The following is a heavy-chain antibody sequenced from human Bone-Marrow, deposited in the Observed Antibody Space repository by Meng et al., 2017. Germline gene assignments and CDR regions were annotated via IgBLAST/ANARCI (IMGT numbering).Heavy chain of an antibody. CDR1: GYTFTGYY. V-gene: IGHV1-2*06. Sequence: QGQLVQSGAEVKKPGASVKVSCKASGYTFTGYYMHWVRQASGQGLEWMGRINPNSGGTNYAQKFQGRVTMTRDTSISTAYMELSRLRSDDTAVYYCARDGPSSGWYLIDYWGQGTLVTVSS. J-gene: IGHJ4*02. CDR3: ARDGPSSGWYLIDY. D-gene: IGHD6-19*01. CDR2: INPNSGGT.